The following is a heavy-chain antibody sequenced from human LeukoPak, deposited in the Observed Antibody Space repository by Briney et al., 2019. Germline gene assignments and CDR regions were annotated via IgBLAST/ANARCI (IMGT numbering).Heavy chain of an antibody. Sequence: LRLSCAVSGFSVSSFGMSWVRQAPGKGLEWIGYIYYSGSTYYNPSLKSRVTISVDTSKNQFSLKLSSVTAADTAVYYCARDSYYGSGSYYEYWGQGTLVTVSS. D-gene: IGHD3-10*01. CDR2: IYYSGST. V-gene: IGHV4-31*02. J-gene: IGHJ4*02. CDR3: ARDSYYGSGSYYEY. CDR1: GFSVSSFG.